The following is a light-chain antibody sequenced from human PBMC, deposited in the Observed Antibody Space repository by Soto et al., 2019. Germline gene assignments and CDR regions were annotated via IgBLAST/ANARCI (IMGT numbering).Light chain of an antibody. V-gene: IGKV3-11*01. CDR3: QQRSTWPLLT. CDR2: DAS. Sequence: EIVLTQSPATLSLSPGERATLSCRASQSVSNNLAWYQQKPGQSPSLLIYDASNRATGIPARFSGSGSGTDFTLTISSLEPEDFAVYYCQQRSTWPLLTFGGGTKVEIK. J-gene: IGKJ4*01. CDR1: QSVSNN.